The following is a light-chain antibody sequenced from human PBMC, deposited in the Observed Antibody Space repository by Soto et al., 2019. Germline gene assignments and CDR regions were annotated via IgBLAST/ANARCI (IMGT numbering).Light chain of an antibody. Sequence: EIVLTQSPATLSLSPGERATLSCRASQSVSNFLAWYQQKPGQAPRLLIYGASSRATGIPDRCSGSGSGTAFTLTISRREPDDFAVYYCQQYGSSPPWTFGQGTKVDVK. V-gene: IGKV3-20*01. J-gene: IGKJ1*01. CDR2: GAS. CDR1: QSVSNF. CDR3: QQYGSSPPWT.